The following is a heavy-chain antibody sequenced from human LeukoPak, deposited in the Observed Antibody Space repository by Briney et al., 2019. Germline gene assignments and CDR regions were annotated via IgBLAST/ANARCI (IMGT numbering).Heavy chain of an antibody. D-gene: IGHD2-21*01. J-gene: IGHJ5*02. CDR1: GYSFTDYY. Sequence: ASVKVSCKTSGYSFTDYYMHWVRQAPGQGLEWMGWIDPNSGGTSSAQKFQGRVTMTRDTSITTVYMEVRWLTSDDTAIYYCARADRLHGGPYLIGPWGLGTLVTVSS. V-gene: IGHV1-2*02. CDR2: IDPNSGGT. CDR3: ARADRLHGGPYLIGP.